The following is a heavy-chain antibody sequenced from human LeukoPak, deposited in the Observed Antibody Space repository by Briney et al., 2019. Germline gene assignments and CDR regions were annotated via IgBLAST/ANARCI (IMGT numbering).Heavy chain of an antibody. CDR2: ISTSSSIV. CDR1: GFTFSDYS. CDR3: ARDKYGGSSWYYFDY. Sequence: GGSLRLSCAASGFTFSDYSMNWVRQAPGKGLEWVSYISTSSSIVYYADSVKGRFTISRDNAKKSLYLQMNSLRDDDTGVYYCARDKYGGSSWYYFDYWGQGTLVTVSS. D-gene: IGHD6-13*01. V-gene: IGHV3-48*02. J-gene: IGHJ4*02.